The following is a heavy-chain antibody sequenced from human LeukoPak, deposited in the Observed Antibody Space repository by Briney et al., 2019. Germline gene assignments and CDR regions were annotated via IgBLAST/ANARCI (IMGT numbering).Heavy chain of an antibody. J-gene: IGHJ4*02. CDR3: AKDRGSAYFDY. CDR1: GFTFSSYG. D-gene: IGHD3-10*01. Sequence: GGSLRLSCAASGFTFSSYGMHWVRQAPGKGLEWVAFIRYEGSNKYYADSVKGRFTISRDNSKNTLYLQMNSLRAEDTAVYYCAKDRGSAYFDYWGQGTLVTVSS. V-gene: IGHV3-30*02. CDR2: IRYEGSNK.